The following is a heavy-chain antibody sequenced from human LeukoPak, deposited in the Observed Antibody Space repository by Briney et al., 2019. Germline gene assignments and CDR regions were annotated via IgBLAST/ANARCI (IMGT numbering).Heavy chain of an antibody. CDR3: ARDTVQWLVHSGAFDI. Sequence: GSPRLSCAASGFTFSDYYMSWIRQAPGKGLEWVSYISSGGSTIYYADSVKGRFTISRDNAKNSLYLQMNSLRAEDTALYYCARDTVQWLVHSGAFDIWGQGTMVTVSS. CDR2: ISSGGSTI. V-gene: IGHV3-11*01. CDR1: GFTFSDYY. J-gene: IGHJ3*02. D-gene: IGHD6-19*01.